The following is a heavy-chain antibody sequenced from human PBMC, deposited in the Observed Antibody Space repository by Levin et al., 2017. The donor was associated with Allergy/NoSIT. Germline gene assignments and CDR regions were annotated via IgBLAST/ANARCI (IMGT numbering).Heavy chain of an antibody. Sequence: GGSLRLSCAASGFTFSSYAMHWVRQAPGKGLEWVAVISYDGSNKYYADSVKGRFTISRDNSKNTLYLQMNSLRAEDTAVYYCARDRRSAAGSQGFDYWGQGTLVTVSS. D-gene: IGHD6-13*01. V-gene: IGHV3-30*04. CDR1: GFTFSSYA. CDR2: ISYDGSNK. J-gene: IGHJ4*02. CDR3: ARDRRSAAGSQGFDY.